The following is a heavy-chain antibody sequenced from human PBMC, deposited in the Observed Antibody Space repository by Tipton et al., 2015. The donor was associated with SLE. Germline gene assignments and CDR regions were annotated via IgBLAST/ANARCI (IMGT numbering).Heavy chain of an antibody. D-gene: IGHD7-27*01. Sequence: TLSLTCIVFNGLVSSSSYYWGWIRQSPGTGLEWIGSIHYSGSTHYNPSLKSRATVSVDTSKNQFSLKVTSVTAADTAVYYCARDAWGLGYWYFDLWGRGTLVTVSS. V-gene: IGHV4-39*02. CDR1: NGLVSSSSYY. J-gene: IGHJ2*01. CDR3: ARDAWGLGYWYFDL. CDR2: IHYSGST.